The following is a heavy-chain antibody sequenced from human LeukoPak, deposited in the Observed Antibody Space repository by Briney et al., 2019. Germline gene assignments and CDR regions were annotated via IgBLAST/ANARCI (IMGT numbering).Heavy chain of an antibody. CDR2: INPNSGGT. Sequence: ASVKVSCKASGYTFTGYYMHWVRQAPGQGLEWMGWINPNSGGTNYAQKFQGRVTMTRDTSISTAYMELSRLRSDDTAVYYCARDTGDTYSWFDPWGQGTLVTVSS. V-gene: IGHV1-2*02. CDR3: ARDTGDTYSWFDP. J-gene: IGHJ5*02. CDR1: GYTFTGYY. D-gene: IGHD3-16*01.